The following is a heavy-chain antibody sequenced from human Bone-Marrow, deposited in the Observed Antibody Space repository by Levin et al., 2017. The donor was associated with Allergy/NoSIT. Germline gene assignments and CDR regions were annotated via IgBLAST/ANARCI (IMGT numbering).Heavy chain of an antibody. J-gene: IGHJ5*02. CDR3: VRDLPRGPWFDP. CDR2: ISGYNGAT. CDR1: GYTFNTYG. V-gene: IGHV1-18*01. Sequence: GESLKISCKASGYTFNTYGITWVRQAPGQGLEWVGWISGYNGATEYAQHLQGRVTMTTDTSTNTAYMELRSLRSDDTAVYYCVRDLPRGPWFDPWGQGTLVTVSS.